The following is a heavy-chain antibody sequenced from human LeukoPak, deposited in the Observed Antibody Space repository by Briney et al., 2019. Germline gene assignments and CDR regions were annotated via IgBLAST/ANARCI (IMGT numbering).Heavy chain of an antibody. CDR2: IYNGGST. J-gene: IGHJ5*02. V-gene: IGHV4-59*08. CDR3: ARQQGDWFDP. Sequence: SETLSLTCTVSGGSISTYYWSWIRKPPGKGLEWIGHIYNGGSTNYSPSLKSRVTISVDTSKNQFSLKLSSVTAADTAVYYCARQQGDWFDPWGQGTLVTVSS. D-gene: IGHD3-16*01. CDR1: GGSISTYY.